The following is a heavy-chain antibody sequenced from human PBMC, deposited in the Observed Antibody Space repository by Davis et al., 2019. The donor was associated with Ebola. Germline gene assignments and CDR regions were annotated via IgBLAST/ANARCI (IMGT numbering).Heavy chain of an antibody. Sequence: PSETLSLTCTVSGGSISSYYWSWIRQPPGKGLEWIGYIYYSGSTNYNPSLKSRVTISVDTSKNQFSLKLSSVTAADTAVYYCARQSGAAAGKDYWGQGTLVTVSS. CDR1: GGSISSYY. V-gene: IGHV4-59*08. J-gene: IGHJ4*02. CDR2: IYYSGST. CDR3: ARQSGAAAGKDY. D-gene: IGHD6-13*01.